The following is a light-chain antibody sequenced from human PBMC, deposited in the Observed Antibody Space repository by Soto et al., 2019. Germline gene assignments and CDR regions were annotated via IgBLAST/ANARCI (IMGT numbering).Light chain of an antibody. J-gene: IGKJ5*01. V-gene: IGKV3-15*01. CDR1: QTISTH. Sequence: EVELTQSPVTLSVSGGARATLSCRSSQTISTHLAWYQQKPGQAPRLLIYGASTRATAVPARFSGSGSGTDFTLTISRVQSEDAAVYYCMQGTHWPPITFGQGTRLEIK. CDR2: GAS. CDR3: MQGTHWPPIT.